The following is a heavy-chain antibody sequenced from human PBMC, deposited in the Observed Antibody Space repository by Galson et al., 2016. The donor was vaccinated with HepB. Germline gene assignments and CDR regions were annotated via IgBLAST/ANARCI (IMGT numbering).Heavy chain of an antibody. Sequence: SETLSLTCTVDGGSISSSSYYWGWIRQPPGNGLERVGSIYYSGSTYYNPSLKIRVTISVDTSNNQVSLKLSSVTAADTAVYYCARRVAVAGIYYFDYWGRGTLVTVSS. V-gene: IGHV4-39*01. CDR3: ARRVAVAGIYYFDY. CDR2: IYYSGST. J-gene: IGHJ4*01. CDR1: GGSISSSSYY. D-gene: IGHD6-19*01.